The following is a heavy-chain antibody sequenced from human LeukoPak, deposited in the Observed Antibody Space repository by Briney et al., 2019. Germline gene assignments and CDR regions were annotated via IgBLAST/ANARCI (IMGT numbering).Heavy chain of an antibody. CDR2: IYYSGST. CDR1: GSSISSSSYY. D-gene: IGHD1-14*01. Sequence: SETLSLTCTVSGSSISSSSYYWAWLRQPPGKGLEWIGSIYYSGSTYYNPSLKSRVTISADTSKNQYSLNLNSVTAADTAVYYCAIDSGNHRVVDWGQGTLVTVSS. J-gene: IGHJ4*03. V-gene: IGHV4-39*01. CDR3: AIDSGNHRVVD.